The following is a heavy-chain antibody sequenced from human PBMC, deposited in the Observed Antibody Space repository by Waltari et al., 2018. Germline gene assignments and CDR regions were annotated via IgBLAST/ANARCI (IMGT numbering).Heavy chain of an antibody. CDR3: ARDPYYDFWSGYLDY. Sequence: QLQLQESGPGLVKPSETLSLTCTVSGGSISSSSYYWGWIRQPPGKGLEWIGSIYYRGGTYYNPSLKSRVTISVDTSKNQFALKLSSVTAADTAVYYCARDPYYDFWSGYLDYWGQGTLVTVSS. CDR2: IYYRGGT. V-gene: IGHV4-39*01. D-gene: IGHD3-3*01. J-gene: IGHJ4*02. CDR1: GGSISSSSYY.